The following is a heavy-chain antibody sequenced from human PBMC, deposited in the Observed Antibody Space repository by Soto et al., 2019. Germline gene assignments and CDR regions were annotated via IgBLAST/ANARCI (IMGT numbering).Heavy chain of an antibody. J-gene: IGHJ5*02. CDR3: AKDSGYNYGYFRWFDP. CDR2: IFYSGST. V-gene: IGHV4-59*01. CDR1: GGSISNYY. D-gene: IGHD5-18*01. Sequence: SETLSLTCTVSGGSISNYYWSWIRQPPGRGLEWIDHIFYSGSTNYNPALKSRVTISVDTSESQFSLKLSSVTAADTAVYYCAKDSGYNYGYFRWFDPWGQGTLVTVS.